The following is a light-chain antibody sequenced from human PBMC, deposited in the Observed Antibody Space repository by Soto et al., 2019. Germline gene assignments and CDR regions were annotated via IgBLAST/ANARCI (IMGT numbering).Light chain of an antibody. Sequence: EIVLTQSPGTLSLSPGERATLSCRASQRVSRNLAWYQQQRGQAPRLXIYDASNRVTGIPARFRGSGSGTEFTRTISSLEPDDFAVDYCQQRSNWKITFGQGTRLEIK. CDR2: DAS. V-gene: IGKV3-11*01. CDR1: QRVSRN. CDR3: QQRSNWKIT. J-gene: IGKJ5*01.